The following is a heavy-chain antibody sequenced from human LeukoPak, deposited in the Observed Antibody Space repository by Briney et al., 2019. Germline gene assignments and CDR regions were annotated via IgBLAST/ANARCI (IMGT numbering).Heavy chain of an antibody. J-gene: IGHJ3*01. CDR3: ARHERGKNAFNL. CDR2: FYYSGST. CDR1: GGSISSSSHY. Sequence: ASETPSLTCTVSGGSISSSSHYWGWIRQPPGKGLEWIGSFYYSGSTYYNPSLKSRVTISVDTSKNQLSLKMSSVTAADTAVYYCARHERGKNAFNLWGQGTMVTVSS. V-gene: IGHV4-39*01.